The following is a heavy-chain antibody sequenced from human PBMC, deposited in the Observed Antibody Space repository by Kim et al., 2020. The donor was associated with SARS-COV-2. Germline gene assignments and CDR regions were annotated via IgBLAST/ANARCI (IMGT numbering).Heavy chain of an antibody. CDR1: GFTFGDYA. V-gene: IGHV3-9*01. D-gene: IGHD6-19*01. Sequence: GGSLRLSCAASGFTFGDYAMHWVRQAPGKGLEWVSGISWNSGSIGYADSVKGRFTISRDNAKNSLYLQMNSLRAEDTALYYCARSTHGPVAGNIYYYYGMDVWGQGTTVTVSS. CDR3: ARSTHGPVAGNIYYYYGMDV. CDR2: ISWNSGSI. J-gene: IGHJ6*02.